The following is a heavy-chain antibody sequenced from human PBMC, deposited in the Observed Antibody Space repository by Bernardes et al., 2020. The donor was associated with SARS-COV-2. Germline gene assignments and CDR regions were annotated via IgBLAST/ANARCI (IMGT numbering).Heavy chain of an antibody. D-gene: IGHD4-4*01. CDR3: ARAGGNYAYYYYGVDV. V-gene: IGHV1-2*04. J-gene: IGHJ6*02. Sequence: ASVKVSCKASGYTFTGYYMHWVRQAPGQGLEWMGWINPNSGGTNYAQKFQGWVTMTRDTSISTAYMELSRLRSDDTAVYYCARAGGNYAYYYYGVDVWGQGTTVTVSS. CDR1: GYTFTGYY. CDR2: INPNSGGT.